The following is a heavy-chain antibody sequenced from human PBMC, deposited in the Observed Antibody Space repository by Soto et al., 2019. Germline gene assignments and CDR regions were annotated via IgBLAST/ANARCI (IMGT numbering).Heavy chain of an antibody. J-gene: IGHJ4*02. CDR3: ARDRCRGGSCYSNDY. V-gene: IGHV3-33*01. CDR2: IWYDGSNK. CDR1: GFTFSSYG. Sequence: QVQLVESGGGVVQPGRSLRLSCAASGFTFSSYGMHWVRQAPGKGLERVAVIWYDGSNKYSADSVKGRFTIFRDNSQNTLYLQMNSLRAEDTAVYYCARDRCRGGSCYSNDYWGQGTLVTVSS. D-gene: IGHD2-15*01.